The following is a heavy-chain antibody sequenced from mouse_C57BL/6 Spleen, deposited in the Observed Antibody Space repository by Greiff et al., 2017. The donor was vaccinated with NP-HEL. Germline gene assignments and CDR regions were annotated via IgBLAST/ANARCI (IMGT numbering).Heavy chain of an antibody. CDR3: ARIVADAMDY. J-gene: IGHJ4*01. V-gene: IGHV1-26*01. CDR1: EYTFTDYY. CDR2: INPNNGGT. D-gene: IGHD1-1*01. Sequence: EVQLQQSGPELVKPGASVKISCKASEYTFTDYYMNWVKQSHGKSLEWIGDINPNNGGTSYNQKFKGKATLTVDKSSSTAYMELRSLTSEDSAVYYCARIVADAMDYWGQGTSVTVSS.